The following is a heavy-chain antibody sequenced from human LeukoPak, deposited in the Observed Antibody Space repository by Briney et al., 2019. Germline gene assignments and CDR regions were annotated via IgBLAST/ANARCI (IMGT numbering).Heavy chain of an antibody. J-gene: IGHJ4*02. V-gene: IGHV3-53*01. CDR1: GFTFSSYS. Sequence: GGSLRLSCAASGFTFSSYSMNWVRQAPGKGLEWVSVIYSGGSTYYADSVKGRFTISRDNSKNTLYLQMNSLRAEDTAVYYCARDYWDAMSFDYWGQGTLVTVSS. CDR2: IYSGGST. D-gene: IGHD1-1*01. CDR3: ARDYWDAMSFDY.